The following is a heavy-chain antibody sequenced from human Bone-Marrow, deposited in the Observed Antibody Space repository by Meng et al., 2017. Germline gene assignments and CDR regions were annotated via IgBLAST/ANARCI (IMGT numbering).Heavy chain of an antibody. Sequence: QVQLQQRGAGLLKPPETLSLTCVVYGGTFSDYYWSWIRQPPGKGLEWIGEINHSGGTKYTPSLESRVTISIDTSKNQFSLKLSSVTAADTAIYYCARQGDTAMATFDYWGQGTLVTVSS. CDR1: GGTFSDYY. CDR2: INHSGGT. D-gene: IGHD5-18*01. CDR3: ARQGDTAMATFDY. V-gene: IGHV4-34*01. J-gene: IGHJ4*02.